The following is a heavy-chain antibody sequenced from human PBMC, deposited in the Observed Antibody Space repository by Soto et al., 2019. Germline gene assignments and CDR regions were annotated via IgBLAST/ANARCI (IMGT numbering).Heavy chain of an antibody. Sequence: SETLSRTCTVSGGSISSSSYYWGWIHQPPGKGLEWIGSIYYSGSTYYNPSLKSRVTISVDTSKNQFSLKLSSVTAADTAVYYCASTYSSSVGNYYYYYGMDVWGQGTTVTVSS. CDR3: ASTYSSSVGNYYYYYGMDV. V-gene: IGHV4-39*01. CDR1: GGSISSSSYY. J-gene: IGHJ6*02. CDR2: IYYSGST. D-gene: IGHD6-13*01.